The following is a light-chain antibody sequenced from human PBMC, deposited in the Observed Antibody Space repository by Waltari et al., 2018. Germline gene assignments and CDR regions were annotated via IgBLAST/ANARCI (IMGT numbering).Light chain of an antibody. V-gene: IGKV3-20*01. Sequence: EIVLTQSPGTLSLSPGERATLSCRASQSIAIYLAWYQQKSGQAPRLLIYHASSRATGIPDRFSGSGSGTDFSLTISRLEPEDFAVYYCQNYERLPATFGQGTKVEIK. J-gene: IGKJ1*01. CDR1: QSIAIY. CDR3: QNYERLPAT. CDR2: HAS.